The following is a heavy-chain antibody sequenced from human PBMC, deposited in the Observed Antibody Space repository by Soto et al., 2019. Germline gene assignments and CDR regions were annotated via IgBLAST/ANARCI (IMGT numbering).Heavy chain of an antibody. CDR3: AHRSNRGEFDY. J-gene: IGHJ4*02. CDR1: GFSLSTSGVG. CDR2: IYWDDDK. D-gene: IGHD3-16*01. V-gene: IGHV2-5*02. Sequence: QITLKESGPTLVKPTQTLTLTCTFSGFSLSTSGVGVGWIRQPPGKALEWLALIYWDDDKRYSPSLKSRLTITQDPSKTRVVLTMTNMDPVDTAPYYCAHRSNRGEFDYWGQGTLVTVSS.